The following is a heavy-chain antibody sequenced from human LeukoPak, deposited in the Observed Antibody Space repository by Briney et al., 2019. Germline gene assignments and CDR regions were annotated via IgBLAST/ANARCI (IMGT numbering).Heavy chain of an antibody. CDR2: IYYSGST. CDR3: ARDRGGSGSQDYYYYGMDV. V-gene: IGHV4-59*01. J-gene: IGHJ6*04. CDR1: GGSISSYY. Sequence: SETLSLTCTVSGGSISSYYWSWLRQPPGKGLEWVGYIYYSGSTNYNPSLKSRVTISVDTSKNQFSLKLSSVTAADTAVYYCARDRGGSGSQDYYYYGMDVWGKGTTVTVSS. D-gene: IGHD3-10*01.